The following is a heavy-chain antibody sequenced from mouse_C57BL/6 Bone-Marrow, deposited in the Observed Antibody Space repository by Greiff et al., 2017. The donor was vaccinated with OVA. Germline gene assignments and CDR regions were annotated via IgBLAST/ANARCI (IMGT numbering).Heavy chain of an antibody. CDR2: IDPEDGET. J-gene: IGHJ3*01. Sequence: EVQLVESGAELARPGASVKLSCKASGYTFTSYGISWVKQRTGQGLEWIGRIDPEDGETKYAPKFQGKATITADTSSNTAYLQLSSLTSEDTAVYYCALYDGYPWFAYWGQGTLVTVSA. V-gene: IGHV14-2*01. CDR1: GYTFTSYG. D-gene: IGHD2-3*01. CDR3: ALYDGYPWFAY.